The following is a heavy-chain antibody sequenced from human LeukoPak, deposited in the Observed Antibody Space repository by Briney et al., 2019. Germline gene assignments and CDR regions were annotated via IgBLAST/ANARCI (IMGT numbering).Heavy chain of an antibody. CDR1: GYTFTSYG. D-gene: IGHD6-13*01. CDR2: ISAYNGTT. CDR3: ARDFGIAAAGSYYYYGMDV. J-gene: IGHJ6*02. Sequence: ASVKVSCKASGYTFTSYGISWVRQAPGQGLEWMGWISAYNGTTNYAQKLQGRVTMTTDTSTSTAYMELRSRRSDDTAVYYCARDFGIAAAGSYYYYGMDVWGQGTTVTVSS. V-gene: IGHV1-18*01.